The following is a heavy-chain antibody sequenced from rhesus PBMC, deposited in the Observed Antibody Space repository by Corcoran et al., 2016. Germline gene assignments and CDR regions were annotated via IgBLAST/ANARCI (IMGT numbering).Heavy chain of an antibody. V-gene: IGHV4S11*01. CDR1: GGSISSNY. J-gene: IGHJ2*01. Sequence: QVQLQESGPGLVKPLETLSLTCAVSGGSISSNYWSWIRQPPGKGLEWIGNINDSGRTTNYNPVLKSRFTLSVDTSKNQFSLKLSSVTAADTAVYYCARGSRGGWYFDLWGPGTPITISS. CDR2: INDSGRTT. CDR3: ARGSRGGWYFDL. D-gene: IGHD5-42*01.